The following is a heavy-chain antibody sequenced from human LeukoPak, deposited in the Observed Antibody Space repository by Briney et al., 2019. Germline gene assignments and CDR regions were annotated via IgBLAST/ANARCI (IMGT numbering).Heavy chain of an antibody. V-gene: IGHV4-59*01. D-gene: IGHD6-19*01. J-gene: IGHJ4*02. Sequence: SETLSLTCTVSGGSISSYYWSWIRQPPGKGLEWIGYIYYSGSTNYNPSLKSRVTISVDTSKNQFSLKLSSVTAADTAVYYCARGAGSGWYFFDYRGQGTLVTVSS. CDR1: GGSISSYY. CDR3: ARGAGSGWYFFDY. CDR2: IYYSGST.